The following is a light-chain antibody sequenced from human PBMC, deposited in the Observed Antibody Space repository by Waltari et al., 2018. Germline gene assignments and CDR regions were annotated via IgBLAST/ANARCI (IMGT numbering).Light chain of an antibody. Sequence: QSALTQPPSASGSPGQSVTISCTGTSSDIGSYHYVSWYQQHPGKAPKLLIYEVFERPSGVPVRISRSKSGNTASLTVSGLQAEDEADYYCSSYGGDNNFVFGTGTKITV. CDR2: EVF. J-gene: IGLJ1*01. V-gene: IGLV2-8*01. CDR3: SSYGGDNNFV. CDR1: SSDIGSYHY.